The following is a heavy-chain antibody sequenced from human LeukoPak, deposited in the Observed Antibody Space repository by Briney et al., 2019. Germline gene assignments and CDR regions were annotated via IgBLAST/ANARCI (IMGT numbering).Heavy chain of an antibody. D-gene: IGHD2/OR15-2a*01. CDR1: GGTFSSYA. Sequence: SVRVSCKASGGTFSSYAISWVRQAPGQGLEWMGGIIPIFGTANYAQKFQGRVTITADESTSTAYMELSSLRSEGTAVYYCAREKRDHYFTTYYYGMDVWGKGTTVTVSS. CDR2: IIPIFGTA. V-gene: IGHV1-69*13. CDR3: AREKRDHYFTTYYYGMDV. J-gene: IGHJ6*04.